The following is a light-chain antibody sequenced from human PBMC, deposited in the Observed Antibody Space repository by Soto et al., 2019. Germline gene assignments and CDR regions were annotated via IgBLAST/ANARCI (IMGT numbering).Light chain of an antibody. J-gene: IGKJ3*01. CDR1: QGISSY. CDR2: AAS. CDR3: QQLNSYLFT. V-gene: IGKV1-9*01. Sequence: IQFTQSPSSLSASVGDRFTITCRASQGISSYLAWYQQKPGKAPKPLIYAASTLQSGVPSRFSGSGSGTDFTLTISSLQPEDFATYYCQQLNSYLFTFGPGTKVDIK.